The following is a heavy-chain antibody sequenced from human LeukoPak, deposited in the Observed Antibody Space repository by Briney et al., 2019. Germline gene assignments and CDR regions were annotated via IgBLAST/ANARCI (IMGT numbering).Heavy chain of an antibody. V-gene: IGHV4-59*01. CDR3: ARVLGYCSAGSCYPSFDY. Sequence: PSETLSLTCTVSGASISSSYWTWIRQPPGKGLGWIGYIYYSGTTNYNPSLKSRVTISVDTSKNQFSLKLSPVTAADTAVYYCARVLGYCSAGSCYPSFDYWGQGTLVTVSS. CDR2: IYYSGTT. J-gene: IGHJ4*02. D-gene: IGHD2-15*01. CDR1: GASISSSY.